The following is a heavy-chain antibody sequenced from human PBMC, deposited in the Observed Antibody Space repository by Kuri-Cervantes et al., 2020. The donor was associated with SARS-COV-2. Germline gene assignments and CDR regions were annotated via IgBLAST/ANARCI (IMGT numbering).Heavy chain of an antibody. J-gene: IGHJ4*02. CDR2: INPSGGST. D-gene: IGHD2-2*01. V-gene: IGHV1-46*03. CDR1: GYTFTGYY. Sequence: ASVKVSCKASGYTFTGYYMHWVRQAPGQGLEWMGIINPSGGSTSYAQKFQGRVTMTRDTSTSTVYMELSSLRSEDTAVYYCARGFIDIVVVPAAPGRHFDYWGQGTLVTVSS. CDR3: ARGFIDIVVVPAAPGRHFDY.